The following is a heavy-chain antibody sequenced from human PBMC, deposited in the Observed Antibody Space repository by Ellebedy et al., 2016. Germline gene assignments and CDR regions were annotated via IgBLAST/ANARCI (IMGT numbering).Heavy chain of an antibody. D-gene: IGHD1-26*01. CDR1: GYTFTSYY. J-gene: IGHJ6*02. Sequence: ASVKVSCXASGYTFTSYYMHWVRQAPGQGLEWMGIINPSGGSTSYAQKFQGRVTMTRDTSTSTVYMELSSLRSEDTAVYYCARAFSGNYYGMDVWGQGTTVTVSS. V-gene: IGHV1-46*01. CDR2: INPSGGST. CDR3: ARAFSGNYYGMDV.